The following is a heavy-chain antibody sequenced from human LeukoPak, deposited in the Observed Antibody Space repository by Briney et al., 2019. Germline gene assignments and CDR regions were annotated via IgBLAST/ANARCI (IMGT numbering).Heavy chain of an antibody. D-gene: IGHD3-10*01. V-gene: IGHV3-53*01. J-gene: IGHJ3*02. CDR2: IYSDST. CDR3: AKSNGYGLVDI. CDR1: GFTVSSNS. Sequence: GGSLRLSCTVSGFTVSSNSMSWVRQAPGKGLEWVSFIYSDSTHYSDSVKGRFTISRDNSKNTLYLQMNSLRAEDTAVYYCAKSNGYGLVDIWGQGTMVTVSS.